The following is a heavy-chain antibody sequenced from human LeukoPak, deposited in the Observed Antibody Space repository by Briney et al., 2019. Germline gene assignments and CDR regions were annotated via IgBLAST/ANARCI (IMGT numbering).Heavy chain of an antibody. Sequence: GGSLRLSCAASGFTFSSYSMNWVRQAPGKGLECVSSISSSSSYIYYADSVKGRFTISRDNAKNSLYLQLNSLRAEDTAVYYCARGGPPYYDFWSGYSRVPHYMDVWGKGTTVTVSS. CDR1: GFTFSSYS. V-gene: IGHV3-21*01. J-gene: IGHJ6*03. CDR3: ARGGPPYYDFWSGYSRVPHYMDV. D-gene: IGHD3-3*01. CDR2: ISSSSSYI.